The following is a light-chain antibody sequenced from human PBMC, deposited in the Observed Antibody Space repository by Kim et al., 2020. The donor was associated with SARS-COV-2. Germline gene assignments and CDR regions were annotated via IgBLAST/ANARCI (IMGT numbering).Light chain of an antibody. CDR1: SSDVGGYKY. J-gene: IGLJ3*02. CDR2: DVH. Sequence: GQSVTISCTGTSSDVGGYKYVSWYQQYPGKAPKLIIYDVHKRPSGVSIRFSGSKSGNTASLTISGLQVEDEADYYCCSFTTISTWVFGGGTQLTVL. CDR3: CSFTTISTWV. V-gene: IGLV2-14*03.